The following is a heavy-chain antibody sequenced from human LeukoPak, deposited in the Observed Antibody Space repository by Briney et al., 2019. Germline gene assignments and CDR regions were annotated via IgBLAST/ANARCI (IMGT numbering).Heavy chain of an antibody. V-gene: IGHV3-23*01. CDR1: GFTFSSYW. D-gene: IGHD3-3*01. J-gene: IGHJ4*02. Sequence: GGSLRLSCTASGFTFSSYWMSWVRQAPGEGLEWVSAMSGSGRNTYYADSVKGRFTISRDNSKNTLFLQMNSLRAEDTAVYYCAKERRSEGGFDYWGQGTLVTVSS. CDR2: MSGSGRNT. CDR3: AKERRSEGGFDY.